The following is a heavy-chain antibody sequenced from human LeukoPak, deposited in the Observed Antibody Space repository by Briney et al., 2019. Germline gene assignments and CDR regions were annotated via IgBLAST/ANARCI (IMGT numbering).Heavy chain of an antibody. D-gene: IGHD3-9*01. J-gene: IGHJ5*02. CDR1: GYSFTSYW. CDR2: IDPSDSYT. V-gene: IGHV5-10-1*01. CDR3: ARHSSTYYDILTGSSVNWFDP. Sequence: GESLKISCKGSGYSFTSYWISWVRQMPGKGLEWMGRIDPSDSYTNYSPSFQGRVTISADKSISTAYLQWSSLKASDTAMYYCARHSSTYYDILTGSSVNWFDPWGQGTLVTVSS.